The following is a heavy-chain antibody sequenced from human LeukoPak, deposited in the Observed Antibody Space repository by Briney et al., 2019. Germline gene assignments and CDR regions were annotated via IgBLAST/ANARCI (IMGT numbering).Heavy chain of an antibody. Sequence: SQTLSLTCTVSGGSIRSYYWSWIRQPPGKGLEWIGYIYYSGSTNYNPSLKSRVTISVDTSKNQFPLKLSSVTAADTAMYYCARRKITAAGTYYFDYWGQGTLVTVSS. CDR3: ARRKITAAGTYYFDY. J-gene: IGHJ4*02. CDR2: IYYSGST. V-gene: IGHV4-59*08. CDR1: GGSIRSYY. D-gene: IGHD6-13*01.